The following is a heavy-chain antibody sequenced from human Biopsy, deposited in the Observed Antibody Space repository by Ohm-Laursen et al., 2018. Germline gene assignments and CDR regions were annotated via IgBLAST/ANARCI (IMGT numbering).Heavy chain of an antibody. CDR3: ARGMRYCTNAVCYKSGSGSYYRNYYGMDV. D-gene: IGHD2-8*01. V-gene: IGHV4-34*01. CDR2: IKHSGST. CDR1: VGSFSGYY. J-gene: IGHJ6*02. Sequence: VTLSLTCAVYVGSFSGYYWSWIRQPPGKGLEWVGEIKHSGSTNYNPALKSRVTISVDTSKNQFSLKRSSVTAADTAVYYCARGMRYCTNAVCYKSGSGSYYRNYYGMDVWGQGTTVTVSS.